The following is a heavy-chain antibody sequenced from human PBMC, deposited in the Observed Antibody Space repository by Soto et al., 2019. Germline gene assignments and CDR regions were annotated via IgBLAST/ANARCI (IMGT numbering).Heavy chain of an antibody. CDR1: GGTFSNYA. D-gene: IGHD5-12*01. CDR2: SIPEFGTA. J-gene: IGHJ3*02. CDR3: ARGLDSSVDNSGPSWDAALDI. V-gene: IGHV1-69*06. Sequence: QVQLVQSGPEVKKPGSSVKVSCKASGGTFSNYAITWVRQAPGQGLEYLAGSIPEFGTANYAQKFKDRARISAVRYMSTAYMELTGLTFDDTAVYYCARGLDSSVDNSGPSWDAALDIWGQGTLVTVS.